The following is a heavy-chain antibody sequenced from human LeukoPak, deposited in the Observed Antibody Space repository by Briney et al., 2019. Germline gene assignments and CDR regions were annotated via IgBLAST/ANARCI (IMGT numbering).Heavy chain of an antibody. CDR3: ARGGSGSQYAFDI. V-gene: IGHV1-69*04. J-gene: IGHJ3*02. Sequence: SVKVSCKASGYTFTSYDINWVRQAPGQGLEWMGRIIPILGMANYAQKFQGRVTITADKSTSTAYMELSSLRSEDTAVYYCARGGSGSQYAFDIWGQGTMVTVSS. CDR1: GYTFTSYD. CDR2: IIPILGMA. D-gene: IGHD3-10*01.